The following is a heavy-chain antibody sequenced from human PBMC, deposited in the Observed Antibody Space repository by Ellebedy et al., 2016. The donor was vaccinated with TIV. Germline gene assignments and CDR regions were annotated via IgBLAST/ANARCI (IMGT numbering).Heavy chain of an antibody. CDR1: GFTFSNAW. CDR2: IKSKTDGGTT. J-gene: IGHJ4*02. Sequence: GESLKISCAASGFTFSNAWMNWVRQAPGKGLEWVGRIKSKTDGGTTDYAAPVKGRFTISRDDSKNTLYLQMNSLKTEDTAVYYCTTFLLSGSYESAYWGQGTLVTVSS. V-gene: IGHV3-15*07. CDR3: TTFLLSGSYESAY. D-gene: IGHD1-26*01.